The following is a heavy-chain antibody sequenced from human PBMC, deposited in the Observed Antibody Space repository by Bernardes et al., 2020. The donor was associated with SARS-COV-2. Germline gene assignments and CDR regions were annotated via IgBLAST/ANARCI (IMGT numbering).Heavy chain of an antibody. Sequence: GGSLRLSCAASGFTVSDNYMSWVRQAPGKGLEWVSVIYKGGNTQYADSVKGRFIISRDTSKNTLNLHMNSLRAEDTAVYYCVRDSQSGWHHGLWGQGTLVTVSS. J-gene: IGHJ4*02. CDR3: VRDSQSGWHHGL. CDR2: IYKGGNT. D-gene: IGHD6-19*01. CDR1: GFTVSDNY. V-gene: IGHV3-66*01.